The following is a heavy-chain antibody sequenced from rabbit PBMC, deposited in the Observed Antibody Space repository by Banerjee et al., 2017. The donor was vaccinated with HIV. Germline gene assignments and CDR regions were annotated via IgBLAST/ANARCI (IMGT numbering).Heavy chain of an antibody. CDR2: INTISGDT. J-gene: IGHJ4*01. Sequence: QEQLVESGGGLVQPEGSLTLTCKASGSDISSNAMCWVRQAPGKGLEWIACINTISGDTVYANWAKGRFTISKTSSTTVTLQMTSLTAADTATYFCARNYGTYGYVNLWGQGTLVTVS. CDR1: GSDISSNA. V-gene: IGHV1S45*01. D-gene: IGHD6-1*01. CDR3: ARNYGTYGYVNL.